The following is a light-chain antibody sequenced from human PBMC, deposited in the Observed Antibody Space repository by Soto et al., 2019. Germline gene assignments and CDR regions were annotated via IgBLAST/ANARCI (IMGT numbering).Light chain of an antibody. J-gene: IGLJ2*01. Sequence: QSVLTQPPSVSAAPGQTVTISCSGSSSNIGNNYVSWYQQLPGTAPKLLIYDNNKRPSGIPDRFSGSKSGTSATLGITGLQTEDEADYYCGTWDSSLSAVVFGGGTKVTVL. CDR3: GTWDSSLSAVV. V-gene: IGLV1-51*01. CDR1: SSNIGNNY. CDR2: DNN.